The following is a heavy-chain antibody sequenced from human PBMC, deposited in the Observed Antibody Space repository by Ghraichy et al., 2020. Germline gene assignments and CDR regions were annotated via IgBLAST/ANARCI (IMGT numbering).Heavy chain of an antibody. CDR1: GGSFNNFA. Sequence: SVKVSCKASGGSFNNFAINWIRQAPGQSLEWMGRIVPLLGIINYAQKFQGRVTIIADKSTTTAYMELSSLRSDDTAVYFCARGGQLPINSWLAPWGQGTLVTVSS. CDR3: ARGGQLPINSWLAP. V-gene: IGHV1-69*04. D-gene: IGHD2-2*01. J-gene: IGHJ5*02. CDR2: IVPLLGII.